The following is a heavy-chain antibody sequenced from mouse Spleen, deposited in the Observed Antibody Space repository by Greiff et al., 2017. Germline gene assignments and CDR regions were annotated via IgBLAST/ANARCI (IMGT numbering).Heavy chain of an antibody. D-gene: IGHD2-4*01. Sequence: VQLQQSGAELVRPGASVTLSCKASGYTFTDYEMHWVKQTPVHGLEWIGAIDPETGGTAYNQKFKGKAILTADKSSSTAYMELRSLTSEDSAVYYCTREGSTMITGFAYWGQGTLVTVSA. V-gene: IGHV1-15*01. CDR1: GYTFTDYE. CDR2: IDPETGGT. CDR3: TREGSTMITGFAY. J-gene: IGHJ3*01.